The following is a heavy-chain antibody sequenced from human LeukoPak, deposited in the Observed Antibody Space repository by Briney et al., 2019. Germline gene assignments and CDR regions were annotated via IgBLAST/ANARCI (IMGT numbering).Heavy chain of an antibody. CDR1: GGYIGSYY. D-gene: IGHD4-17*01. CDR3: AREGDYGDYSKSFYYMDV. V-gene: IGHV4-4*07. Sequence: SETLSLTCTVSGGYIGSYYWSWIRQPAGKGLAWIGGIYTSENTDYNPSLKSRVTMSVDMSTSQFSLRLTSVTAADTAVYYCAREGDYGDYSKSFYYMDVWGKGTTVTVSS. CDR2: IYTSENT. J-gene: IGHJ6*03.